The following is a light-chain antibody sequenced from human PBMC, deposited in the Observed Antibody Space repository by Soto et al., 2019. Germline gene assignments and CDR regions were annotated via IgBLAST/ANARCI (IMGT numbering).Light chain of an antibody. CDR3: QQYNNWLWT. CDR2: GAS. Sequence: EIVMTRSPANRSVSIGEGATLACRASQSVSSNLAWYQQKPGQAPRLLIYGASTRATGIPARVSGSGSGTECTLTSSSLKSEDFAVYYCQQYNNWLWTFGQGTKVDIK. CDR1: QSVSSN. V-gene: IGKV3-15*01. J-gene: IGKJ1*01.